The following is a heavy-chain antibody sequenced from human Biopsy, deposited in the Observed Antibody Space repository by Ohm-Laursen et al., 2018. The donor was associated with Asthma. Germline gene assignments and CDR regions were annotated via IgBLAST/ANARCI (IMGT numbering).Heavy chain of an antibody. CDR3: ARTHERWTSIQDDALDI. D-gene: IGHD4-23*01. V-gene: IGHV3-30*03. J-gene: IGHJ3*02. Sequence: SLRLSCAASGFVFRSHAMHWVRQAPGKGLGWVAVISYDGGNKFYGDSVKGRFTLSRDNSRNTLYLQMNSLRVEDTAIYYCARTHERWTSIQDDALDIWGQGTMVIVSS. CDR1: GFVFRSHA. CDR2: ISYDGGNK.